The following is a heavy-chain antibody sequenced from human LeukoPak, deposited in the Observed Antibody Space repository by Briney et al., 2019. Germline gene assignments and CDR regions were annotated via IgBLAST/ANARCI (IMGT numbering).Heavy chain of an antibody. CDR1: GFTFDDYA. CDR2: ISWNSGSI. V-gene: IGHV3-9*01. D-gene: IGHD2-8*01. CDR3: AKDMGSNGSPEFDY. J-gene: IGHJ4*02. Sequence: GGSLRLSCAASGFTFDDYAMHWVRQAPGKGLEWVSGISWNSGSIGYADSVKGRFTISRDNAKNSLYLQMNSLRAEDTALYYCAKDMGSNGSPEFDYWGQGTLVTVSS.